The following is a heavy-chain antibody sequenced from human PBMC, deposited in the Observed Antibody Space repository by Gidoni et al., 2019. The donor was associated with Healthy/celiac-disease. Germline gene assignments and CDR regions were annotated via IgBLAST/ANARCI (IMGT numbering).Heavy chain of an antibody. Sequence: QVQLVQSGSAVKKPGSSVKVSCKASGVPFSSYAIRWLRQAPGQGLEWMGGIIPIFGTANYEQKFQGRVTITADESTSTAYMELSSLRSEDTAVYYCASEATTSGSPYGLFDYWGQGTLVTVSS. J-gene: IGHJ4*02. D-gene: IGHD1-26*01. V-gene: IGHV1-69*01. CDR2: IIPIFGTA. CDR1: GVPFSSYA. CDR3: ASEATTSGSPYGLFDY.